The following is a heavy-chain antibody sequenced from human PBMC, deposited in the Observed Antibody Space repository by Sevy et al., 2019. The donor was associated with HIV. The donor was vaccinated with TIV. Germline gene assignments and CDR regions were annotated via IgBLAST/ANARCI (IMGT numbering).Heavy chain of an antibody. Sequence: SETLSLTCTVSGGSISSYYWSWIRQPPGKGLEWIGYIYYSGSTNYNPSPKSRDTISVDTSKNQFSLKLSSVTAADTAVYYCARETGNCSGGSCYSPWYYYYGMDVWGQGTTVTVSS. CDR1: GGSISSYY. J-gene: IGHJ6*02. D-gene: IGHD2-15*01. CDR3: ARETGNCSGGSCYSPWYYYYGMDV. CDR2: IYYSGST. V-gene: IGHV4-59*01.